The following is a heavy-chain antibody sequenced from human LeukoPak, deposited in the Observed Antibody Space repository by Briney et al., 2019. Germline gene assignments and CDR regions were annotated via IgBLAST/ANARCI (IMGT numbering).Heavy chain of an antibody. CDR1: GYTFTGYY. J-gene: IGHJ4*02. CDR3: ARGSYVLRYFDWPLDMGY. Sequence: ASVKVSCKASGYTFTGYYMHWVRQAPGQGLEWMGWINPNSGGTNYAQKFQGRVTMTRDTSISTAYMELSRLRSDDTAVYYCARGSYVLRYFDWPLDMGYWGQGTLVTVSS. CDR2: INPNSGGT. V-gene: IGHV1-2*02. D-gene: IGHD3-9*01.